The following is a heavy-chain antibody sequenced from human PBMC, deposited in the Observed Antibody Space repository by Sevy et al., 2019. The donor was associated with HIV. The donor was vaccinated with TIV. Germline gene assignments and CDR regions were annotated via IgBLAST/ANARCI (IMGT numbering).Heavy chain of an antibody. V-gene: IGHV4-59*01. Sequence: SETLSLTCTVSGGSISSYYWSWIRQPPGNGLEWIGYIYYSGSTNYNPSLKSRVTISVDTSKNQFSLKLSSVTAADTAVYYCARSDCSSTSCPIDYYYYYGMDVWGQGTTVTVSS. CDR1: GGSISSYY. CDR3: ARSDCSSTSCPIDYYYYYGMDV. CDR2: IYYSGST. D-gene: IGHD2-2*01. J-gene: IGHJ6*02.